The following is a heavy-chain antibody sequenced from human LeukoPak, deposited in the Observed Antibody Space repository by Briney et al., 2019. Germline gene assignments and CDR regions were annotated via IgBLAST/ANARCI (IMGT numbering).Heavy chain of an antibody. Sequence: ASVKVSCKASGYTFIIYYIHWVRQAPGQGLEWMGMINPSGGSATYAQKFQGRVTMTRDTSTSTVYMELSSLRSEDTAVYYCARARDTGDYWGQGTLVTVSS. J-gene: IGHJ4*02. V-gene: IGHV1-46*01. CDR1: GYTFIIYY. CDR2: INPSGGSA. D-gene: IGHD3-16*02. CDR3: ARARDTGDY.